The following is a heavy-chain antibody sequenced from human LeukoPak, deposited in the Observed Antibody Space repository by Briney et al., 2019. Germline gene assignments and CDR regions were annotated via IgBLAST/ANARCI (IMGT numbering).Heavy chain of an antibody. CDR3: AASGDWDDGWYFDL. V-gene: IGHV1-2*02. D-gene: IGHD2-21*02. J-gene: IGHJ2*01. CDR2: INPNSGGT. CDR1: GYTFTGYY. Sequence: ASVTVSFKASGYTFTGYYMHWVRQAPGQGLEWMGWINPNSGGTNYAQKFQGRDTMTRDTSISTAYMELSRLRSDDTAVYYCAASGDWDDGWYFDLWGRGTLVTVSS.